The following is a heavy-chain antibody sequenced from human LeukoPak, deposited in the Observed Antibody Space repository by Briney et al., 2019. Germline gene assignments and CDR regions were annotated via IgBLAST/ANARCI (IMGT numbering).Heavy chain of an antibody. CDR1: GYTFTGYY. CDR3: ARARAEEWIQLWLDVGAFDI. Sequence: APVKVSCKASGYTFTGYYMHWVRQAPGQGLEWMGWINPNSGGTNYAQKFQGRVTMTRDTSISTAYMELSRLRSDDTAVYYCARARAEEWIQLWLDVGAFDIWGQGTMVTVSS. J-gene: IGHJ3*02. V-gene: IGHV1-2*02. D-gene: IGHD5-18*01. CDR2: INPNSGGT.